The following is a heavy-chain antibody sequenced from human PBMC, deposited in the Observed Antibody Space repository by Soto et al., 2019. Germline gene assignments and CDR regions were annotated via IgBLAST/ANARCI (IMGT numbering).Heavy chain of an antibody. CDR1: GFTFSSYA. CDR2: ISGGGDST. V-gene: IGHV3-23*01. J-gene: IGHJ4*02. CDR3: AKLRDFVVLPAGILDY. D-gene: IGHD2-8*01. Sequence: EVQLLESGGGLVQPGGSLRLTCAASGFTFSSYAISWIRLSPGKGLEWVPVISGGGDSTYYTPSVKGRFTISRDDFKNTLYLQMNSLRTEDTAIYYCAKLRDFVVLPAGILDYWGPGTLVTVSS.